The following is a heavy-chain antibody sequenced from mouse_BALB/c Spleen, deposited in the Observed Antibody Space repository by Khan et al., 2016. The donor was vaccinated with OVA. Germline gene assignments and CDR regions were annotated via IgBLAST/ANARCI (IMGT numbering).Heavy chain of an antibody. D-gene: IGHD2-3*01. CDR1: GFTFSTYG. CDR3: ARLACYYNSEGFAY. CDR2: INTGGAYT. Sequence: EVELVESGGDFVRPGGSLKLSCAASGFTFSTYGMSWVRQTPDKRLEWVATINTGGAYTYYPDSVKGRFTISRDNAKNTLYLQLSSLKSEDTAIYYCARLACYYNSEGFAYWGQGTLVTVSA. V-gene: IGHV5-6*01. J-gene: IGHJ3*01.